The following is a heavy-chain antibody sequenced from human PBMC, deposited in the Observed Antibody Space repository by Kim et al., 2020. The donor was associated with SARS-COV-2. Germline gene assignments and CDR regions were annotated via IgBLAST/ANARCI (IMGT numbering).Heavy chain of an antibody. J-gene: IGHJ4*02. Sequence: NKYYAGTVKGRFTISRDNSKNTLYLQMNSLRAEDTAVYYCARDGYNPFDYWGQGTLVTVSS. D-gene: IGHD5-12*01. CDR3: ARDGYNPFDY. V-gene: IGHV3-33*01. CDR2: NK.